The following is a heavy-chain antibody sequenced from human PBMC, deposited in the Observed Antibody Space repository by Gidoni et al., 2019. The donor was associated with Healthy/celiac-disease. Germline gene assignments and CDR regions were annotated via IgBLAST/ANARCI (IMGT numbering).Heavy chain of an antibody. D-gene: IGHD6-13*01. J-gene: IGHJ4*02. CDR1: GFTFSSYA. CDR3: AKAIYPIAAAGTWFDY. CDR2: ISGSGGST. Sequence: EVQLLESGGGLVRPGGSLRLSCAASGFTFSSYAMSWVRQAPGKGLEWVSAISGSGGSTYYADSVKGRFTISRDNSKNTLYLQMNSLRAEDTAVYYCAKAIYPIAAAGTWFDYWGQGTLVTVSS. V-gene: IGHV3-23*01.